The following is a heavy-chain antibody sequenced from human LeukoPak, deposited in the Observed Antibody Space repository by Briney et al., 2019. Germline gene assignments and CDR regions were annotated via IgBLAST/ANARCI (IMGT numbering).Heavy chain of an antibody. CDR2: ISGSGGST. CDR1: GFTFSSYA. D-gene: IGHD3-16*01. V-gene: IGHV3-23*01. Sequence: GGSLRLSCAASGFTFSSYAMSWVRQAPGKGLEWVSAISGSGGSTYYADSVKGRFTISRDNSKNTLYLQMNSLRAEDTAVYYCAKSRGFGHHKNYFDYWGQGTLVTVSS. CDR3: AKSRGFGHHKNYFDY. J-gene: IGHJ4*02.